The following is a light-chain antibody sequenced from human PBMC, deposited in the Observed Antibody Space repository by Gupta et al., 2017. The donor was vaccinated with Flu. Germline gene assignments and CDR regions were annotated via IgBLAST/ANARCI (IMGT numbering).Light chain of an antibody. J-gene: IGKJ1*01. V-gene: IGKV1-39*01. CDR3: QQTYSSLWT. Sequence: LSASVGDRITITCRASQSISTFLNWFQQKPGKAPKLLVFAASSLQSGVPSSFSGSGSGTEFTLTISSLQPEDFATYYCQQTYSSLWTFGQGTKVEIK. CDR1: QSISTF. CDR2: AAS.